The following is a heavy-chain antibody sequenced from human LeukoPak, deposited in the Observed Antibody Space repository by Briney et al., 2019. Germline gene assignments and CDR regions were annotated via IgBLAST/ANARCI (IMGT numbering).Heavy chain of an antibody. J-gene: IGHJ4*02. CDR3: AKLKGDYVWYFDY. Sequence: PGGSLRLSCAASGFTFSSYAMSWVRQAPGKGLEWVSAISGSGGSTYYADSVKGRFTISRDNSKNTLYLQTNSLRAEDTAVYYCAKLKGDYVWYFDYWGQGTLVTVSS. D-gene: IGHD3-16*01. CDR2: ISGSGGST. V-gene: IGHV3-23*01. CDR1: GFTFSSYA.